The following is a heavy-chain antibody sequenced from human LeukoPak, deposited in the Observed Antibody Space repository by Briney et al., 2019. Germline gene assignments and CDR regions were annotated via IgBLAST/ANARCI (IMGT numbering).Heavy chain of an antibody. Sequence: ASVKVSCKASGYTFTDYYMNWVRQAPGQGLEWMGWINPSTGGTNYAQKYQGRVTMTKDTSISTAYMELSGLRFDDTAVYYCTGDCVFPSQCLYDDAFDIWGQGTMVTVSS. J-gene: IGHJ3*02. CDR3: TGDCVFPSQCLYDDAFDI. CDR1: GYTFTDYY. V-gene: IGHV1-2*02. CDR2: INPSTGGT. D-gene: IGHD2-8*01.